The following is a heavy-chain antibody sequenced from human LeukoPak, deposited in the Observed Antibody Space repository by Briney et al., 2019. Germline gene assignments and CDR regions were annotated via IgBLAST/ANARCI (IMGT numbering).Heavy chain of an antibody. D-gene: IGHD4-17*01. J-gene: IGHJ4*01. CDR3: ARDFTTDYGDNG. CDR2: INPNSGGT. Sequence: GRSVKVSCKASGYTFTGYYMHWVRRAPGQGLEWMGWINPNSGGTNYAQKFQGRVTMTRDTSISTAYMELSRLRSDDTAVYYCARDFTTDYGDNGWGQGTLVSVSS. V-gene: IGHV1-2*02. CDR1: GYTFTGYY.